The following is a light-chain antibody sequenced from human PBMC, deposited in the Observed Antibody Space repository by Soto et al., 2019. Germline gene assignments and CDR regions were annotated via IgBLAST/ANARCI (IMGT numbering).Light chain of an antibody. CDR2: WAS. J-gene: IGKJ2*01. V-gene: IGKV4-1*01. CDR1: QSVLFTSDNKNY. CDR3: QQYYSLPYT. Sequence: DIVMTQSPDSLAVSLGERATINCKSTQSVLFTSDNKNYLVWYQQKPGQPPKLLISWASTRESGVPDRFSGSGAGTDFTLTISSLQAEDVAVYYCQQYYSLPYTFGQGTSLQIK.